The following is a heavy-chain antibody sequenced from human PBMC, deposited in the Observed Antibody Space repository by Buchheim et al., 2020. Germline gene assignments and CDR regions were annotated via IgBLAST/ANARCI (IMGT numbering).Heavy chain of an antibody. V-gene: IGHV4-59*01. CDR3: ARSTTGDYIWGSYRSLYYFDC. J-gene: IGHJ4*02. D-gene: IGHD3-16*02. CDR2: IYYSGST. Sequence: QVQLQESGPGLVKPSETLSLTCTVSGGSISSYYWSWIRQPPGKGLEWIGYIYYSGSTNYNPSLKSRVTISVDTSKNQFSLKLSSVTAADTAVYYCARSTTGDYIWGSYRSLYYFDCWGQGTL. CDR1: GGSISSYY.